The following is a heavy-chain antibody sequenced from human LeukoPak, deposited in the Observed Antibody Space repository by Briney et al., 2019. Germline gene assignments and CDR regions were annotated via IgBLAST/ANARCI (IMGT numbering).Heavy chain of an antibody. D-gene: IGHD5-12*01. Sequence: SETLSLTCAVYGGSFSGYYWSWLRQPPGQGLEWIGEINHSGSTNYNPSLKSRVTIPVDTSKNQFSLKLSSVTAADTAVYYCARPRGYSGYDQHFQHWGQGTLVTVSS. V-gene: IGHV4-34*01. J-gene: IGHJ1*01. CDR3: ARPRGYSGYDQHFQH. CDR1: GGSFSGYY. CDR2: INHSGST.